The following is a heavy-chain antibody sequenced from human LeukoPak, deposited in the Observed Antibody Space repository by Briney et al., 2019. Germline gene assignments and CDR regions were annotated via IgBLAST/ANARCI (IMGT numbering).Heavy chain of an antibody. J-gene: IGHJ4*02. V-gene: IGHV5-51*01. CDR1: GYIFPKSW. D-gene: IGHD2/OR15-2a*01. CDR2: IYPDDSRI. Sequence: GESLHISCKAPGYIFPKSWVGWVREMPGNGLEWMAIIYPDDSRIKYSPSFQAEGAISADKSINTAYLQWSSLRASDTAMYYCARRDYFASHDWGQGTLVTVSS. CDR3: ARRDYFASHD.